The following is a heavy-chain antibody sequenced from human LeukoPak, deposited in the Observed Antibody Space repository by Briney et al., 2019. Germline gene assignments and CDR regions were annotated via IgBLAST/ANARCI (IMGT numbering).Heavy chain of an antibody. Sequence: SETLSLTCTVSGYSISSGYYWGWFRQPPGKGLEWIGSIYHSGSTYYNPSLKSRVTISVDTSKNQFSLKLSSVTAADTAVYYCARDGVVDIAEWFGEIKENWFDPWGQGTLVTVSS. J-gene: IGHJ5*02. CDR1: GYSISSGYY. V-gene: IGHV4-38-2*02. CDR2: IYHSGST. D-gene: IGHD3-10*01. CDR3: ARDGVVDIAEWFGEIKENWFDP.